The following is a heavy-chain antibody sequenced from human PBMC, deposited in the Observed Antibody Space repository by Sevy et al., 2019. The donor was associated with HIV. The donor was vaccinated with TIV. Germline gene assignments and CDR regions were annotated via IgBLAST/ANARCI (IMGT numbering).Heavy chain of an antibody. CDR2: FSFGCGKI. Sequence: RGSLRLSCAASGFTFSNYAMSWVRQAPGKGLEWVSTFSFGCGKINYADSVKGRFTISGDNSKNTLYLQMNSLRAEDTALYYCAREGCSKPHDYWGQGTLVTVSS. D-gene: IGHD2-2*01. V-gene: IGHV3-23*01. CDR3: AREGCSKPHDY. J-gene: IGHJ4*02. CDR1: GFTFSNYA.